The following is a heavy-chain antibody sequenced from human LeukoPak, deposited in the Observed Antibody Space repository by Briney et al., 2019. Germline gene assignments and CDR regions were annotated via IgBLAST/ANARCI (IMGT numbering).Heavy chain of an antibody. CDR1: GGSVSGGSYY. Sequence: PSETLSLTCSVSGGSVSGGSYYWSWIRQPPGKGLEWIGYMYYTGSTNYNPSLKSRVTISADRSKNQFSLKLTSVTAADTAVYYCARGGNRRGYFDYWGQGTLVTVSS. CDR2: MYYTGST. D-gene: IGHD1-14*01. J-gene: IGHJ4*02. V-gene: IGHV4-61*01. CDR3: ARGGNRRGYFDY.